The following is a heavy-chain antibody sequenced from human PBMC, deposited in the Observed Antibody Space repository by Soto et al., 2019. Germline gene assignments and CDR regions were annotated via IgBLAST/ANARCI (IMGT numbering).Heavy chain of an antibody. CDR2: IYYSGST. J-gene: IGHJ5*02. CDR1: GGSISSSSYY. Sequence: SETLSLTCTVSGGSISSSSYYWGWIRQPPGKGLEWIGSIYYSGSTYYNPSLKSRVTISVDTSKNQFSLKLSSVTAADTAVYYCASGLGYCSGGSCYSINWFDPWGQGTLVTVSS. V-gene: IGHV4-39*01. CDR3: ASGLGYCSGGSCYSINWFDP. D-gene: IGHD2-15*01.